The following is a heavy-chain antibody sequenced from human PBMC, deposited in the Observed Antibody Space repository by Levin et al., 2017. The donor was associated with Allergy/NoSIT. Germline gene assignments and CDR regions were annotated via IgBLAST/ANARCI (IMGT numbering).Heavy chain of an antibody. D-gene: IGHD2-8*02. J-gene: IGHJ4*02. CDR1: GYTFTSYD. CDR3: ARSGAELDY. V-gene: IGHV1-8*01. Sequence: GESLKISCKASGYTFTSYDINWVRQATGQGLEWMGWMNPNSGNTGYAQKFQGRVTMTRNTSISTAYMELSSLRSEDTAVYYCARSGAELDYWGQGTLVTVSS. CDR2: MNPNSGNT.